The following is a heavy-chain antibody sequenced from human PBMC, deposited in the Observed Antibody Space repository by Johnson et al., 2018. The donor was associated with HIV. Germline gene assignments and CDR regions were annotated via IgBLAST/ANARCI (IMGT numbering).Heavy chain of an antibody. CDR2: ISYDGSNK. CDR1: GFTFDDHG. J-gene: IGHJ3*02. V-gene: IGHV3-30*03. Sequence: QVQLVESGGGVVRPGGSLRLSCAASGFTFDDHGMSWVRQVPGKGLEWVAVISYDGSNKYYAASVKGRFTISRDNSKNTLYLQMNSLRPEDTAVYYCARDPFTQALDAFDIWGQGTMVTVSS. CDR3: ARDPFTQALDAFDI.